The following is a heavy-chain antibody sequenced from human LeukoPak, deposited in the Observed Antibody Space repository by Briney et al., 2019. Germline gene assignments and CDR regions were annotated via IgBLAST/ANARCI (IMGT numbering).Heavy chain of an antibody. CDR3: ARRRAGDPRYFDY. J-gene: IGHJ4*02. CDR1: GYTFTSYY. CDR2: INPNSGGT. V-gene: IGHV1-2*02. Sequence: ASVKVSCKASGYTFTSYYMHWVRQAPGQGLEWMGWINPNSGGTNYAQKFQGRVTMTRDTSISTAYMELSRLRSDDTAVYYCARRRAGDPRYFDYWGQGTLVTVSS. D-gene: IGHD2-21*01.